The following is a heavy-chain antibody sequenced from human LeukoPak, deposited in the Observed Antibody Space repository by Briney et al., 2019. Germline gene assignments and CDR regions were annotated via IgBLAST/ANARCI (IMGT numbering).Heavy chain of an antibody. J-gene: IGHJ3*01. CDR2: MNPNSGNT. CDR1: GYTFTSYD. CDR3: LVYYDSSGQHAFDX. Sequence: GASVKVSCKASGYTFTSYDINWVRQATGQGLEWMGWMNPNSGNTGYAQKFQGRVTMTRNTSISTAYMELSSLRSEDTAVYYCLVYYDSSGQHAFDXWGQGTMVTVSS. V-gene: IGHV1-8*01. D-gene: IGHD3-22*01.